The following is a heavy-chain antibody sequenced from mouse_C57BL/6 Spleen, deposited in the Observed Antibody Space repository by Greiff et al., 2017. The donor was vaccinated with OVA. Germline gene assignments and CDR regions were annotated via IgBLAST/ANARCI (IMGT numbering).Heavy chain of an antibody. J-gene: IGHJ2*01. V-gene: IGHV1-61*01. CDR3: ARGFPAFDY. CDR2: IYPSDSET. Sequence: QVQLQQPGAELVRPGSSVKLSCKASGYTFTSYWMDWVKQRPGQGLEWIGNIYPSDSETHYNQKFKDKATLTVEKSSSTAYMQLSSLTSEDSAVYYCARGFPAFDYWGQGTTLTVSS. CDR1: GYTFTSYW.